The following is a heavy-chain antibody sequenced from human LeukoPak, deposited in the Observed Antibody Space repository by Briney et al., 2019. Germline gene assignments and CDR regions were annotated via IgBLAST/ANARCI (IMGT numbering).Heavy chain of an antibody. J-gene: IGHJ4*02. Sequence: PGGSLRLSCAASGFTFSNAWMSWVRQAPGKGLEWVGRIKSKTDGGTTDYAAPVKGRFTISRDDSKNTLYLQMNSLKTEDTAVYYCTTDRAGYCTNGVCYHFDYWGQGTLVTVSS. D-gene: IGHD2-8*01. V-gene: IGHV3-15*01. CDR3: TTDRAGYCTNGVCYHFDY. CDR2: IKSKTDGGTT. CDR1: GFTFSNAW.